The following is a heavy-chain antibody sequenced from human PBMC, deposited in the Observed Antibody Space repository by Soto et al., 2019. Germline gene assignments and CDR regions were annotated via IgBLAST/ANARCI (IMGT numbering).Heavy chain of an antibody. J-gene: IGHJ6*02. V-gene: IGHV1-69*13. CDR3: ARLKAVAGPDNYGMDV. CDR1: GGTFSSYA. Sequence: SVKVSCKASGGTFSSYAISWVRRAPGQGLEWMGGIIPIFGTANYAQKFQGRVTITADESTSTAYMELSSLRSEDTAVYYCARLKAVAGPDNYGMDVWGQGTTVTVSS. CDR2: IIPIFGTA. D-gene: IGHD6-19*01.